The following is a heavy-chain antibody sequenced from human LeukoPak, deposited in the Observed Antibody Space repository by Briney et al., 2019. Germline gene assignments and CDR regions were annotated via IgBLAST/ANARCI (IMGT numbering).Heavy chain of an antibody. V-gene: IGHV3-23*01. CDR1: GFTFSSYA. J-gene: IGHJ4*02. CDR2: ISCCGGST. D-gene: IGHD1-26*01. Sequence: GGSLTLSCPASGFTFSSYAMSWLRQAPGKGLEWVSAISCCGGSTYYADSVKARFTISRDNSKNTLYLQMNSLRAEDTAVYYCAKGSGELLYFDYWGKGTLVTVSS. CDR3: AKGSGELLYFDY.